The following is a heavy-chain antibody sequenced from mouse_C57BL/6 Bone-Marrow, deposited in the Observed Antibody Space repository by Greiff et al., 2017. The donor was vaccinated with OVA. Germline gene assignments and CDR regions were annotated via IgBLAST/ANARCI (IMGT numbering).Heavy chain of an antibody. CDR2: IDPENGDT. CDR1: GFNIKDDY. CDR3: TTGGSSYPRHYFDY. V-gene: IGHV14-4*01. D-gene: IGHD3-2*02. Sequence: EVKLQESGAELVRPGASVKLSCTASGFNIKDDYMHWVKQRPEQGLEWIGWIDPENGDTEYASKFQGKATITADTSSNTAYLQLSSLTSEDTAVYYCTTGGSSYPRHYFDYWGQGTTLTVSS. J-gene: IGHJ2*01.